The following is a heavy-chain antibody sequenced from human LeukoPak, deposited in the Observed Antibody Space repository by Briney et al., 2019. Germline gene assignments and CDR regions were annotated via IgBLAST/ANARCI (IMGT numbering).Heavy chain of an antibody. D-gene: IGHD5-18*01. CDR3: ARTVRGYSYGYVFDY. CDR2: IYYSGST. Sequence: PSETLSLTCTVSGASISSYYWSWIRQPPGKGLEWIGYIYYSGSTNYNPSLKSRVTISVDTSKNQFSLKLSSVTAADTAVYYCARTVRGYSYGYVFDYWGQGTLVTVSS. J-gene: IGHJ4*02. V-gene: IGHV4-59*08. CDR1: GASISSYY.